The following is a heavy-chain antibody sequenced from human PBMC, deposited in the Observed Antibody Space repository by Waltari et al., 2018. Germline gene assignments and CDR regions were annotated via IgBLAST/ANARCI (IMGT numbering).Heavy chain of an antibody. D-gene: IGHD1-26*01. J-gene: IGHJ4*02. CDR3: ARHMLALGDGDS. Sequence: QVQLVESGGGVVQPGGSLRLSCAASGFTFSICAMHWVRQAPGKGVECVALVSIDGRSQYDRDSVKCRFTISRDNSENTVYLQMNSLRPEDTAVYYCARHMLALGDGDSWGQGTVVTVSS. CDR1: GFTFSICA. V-gene: IGHV3-30*02. CDR2: VSIDGRSQ.